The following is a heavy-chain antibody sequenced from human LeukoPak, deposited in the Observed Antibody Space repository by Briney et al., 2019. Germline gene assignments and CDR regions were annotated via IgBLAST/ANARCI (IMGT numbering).Heavy chain of an antibody. D-gene: IGHD1-26*01. Sequence: GGSLRLSCAASGFTFSSYSMNWVRQAPGKGLEWVSSISSSSSYIYYADSVKGRFTISRDNAKNSLYLQMNSLRAEDTAVYYCARIRGATTGYYYYMDVWGKGTTVTVSS. CDR3: ARIRGATTGYYYYMDV. CDR2: ISSSSSYI. CDR1: GFTFSSYS. V-gene: IGHV3-21*01. J-gene: IGHJ6*03.